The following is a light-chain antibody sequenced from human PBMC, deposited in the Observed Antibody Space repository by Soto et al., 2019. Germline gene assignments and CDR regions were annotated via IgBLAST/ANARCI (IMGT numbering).Light chain of an antibody. CDR1: QSVSSTF. CDR3: QHYGSSPPLT. CDR2: GAS. Sequence: EFVLTQSPGTLSLSPGERATLSCRASQSVSSTFLAWYQQKLGQPPRLLIYGASTRGTGIPDRFSGSGSGTDFTLTISSLEPEDFAVYYCQHYGSSPPLTFGGGTKVEIK. V-gene: IGKV3-20*01. J-gene: IGKJ4*01.